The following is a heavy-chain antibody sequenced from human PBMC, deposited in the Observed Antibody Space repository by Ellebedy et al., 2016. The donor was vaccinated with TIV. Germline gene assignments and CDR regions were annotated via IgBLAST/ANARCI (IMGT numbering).Heavy chain of an antibody. V-gene: IGHV3-21*06. D-gene: IGHD2-15*01. CDR1: GFPFRNYN. CDR3: SRGWSTPDS. Sequence: ESLKISCVASGFPFRNYNMNWVRQSPGKGLEWVSSIRSTGSDKYYAESVKGRFTISRDNAQDTLFLQMNSLRAEDTAVYFCSRGWSTPDSWGQGTLVTVSS. CDR2: IRSTGSDK. J-gene: IGHJ4*02.